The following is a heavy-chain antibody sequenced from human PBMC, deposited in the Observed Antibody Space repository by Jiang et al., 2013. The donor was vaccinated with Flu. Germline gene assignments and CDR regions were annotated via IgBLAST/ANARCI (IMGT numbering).Heavy chain of an antibody. V-gene: IGHV3-7*03. Sequence: QLLESGGGLVQPGGSLRLSCAASGFTFSGYWMTWVRQAPGKGPEWVAIIKADGSAKYYVDSVKGRFTISRDNAQNSLYLQMNSLRAEDTAVYYCARETRWSFDYWGQGTLVTVSS. D-gene: IGHD2-15*01. CDR2: IKADGSAK. J-gene: IGHJ4*02. CDR3: ARETRWSFDY. CDR1: GFTFSGYW.